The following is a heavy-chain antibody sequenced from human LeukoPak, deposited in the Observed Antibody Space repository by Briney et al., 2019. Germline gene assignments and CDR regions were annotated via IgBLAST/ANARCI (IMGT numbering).Heavy chain of an antibody. CDR1: GYSFTGYY. J-gene: IGHJ1*01. V-gene: IGHV1-2*02. CDR3: ARVKDYYGSGSYYFHH. Sequence: ASVKVSCKASGYSFTGYYMYWVRQAPGQGLEWMGWINPNSGDTKYAQKFQGRVTMTRDTSISTAYMDLSRLRSDDTAVYYCARVKDYYGSGSYYFHHWSQGTLVTVSS. D-gene: IGHD3-10*01. CDR2: INPNSGDT.